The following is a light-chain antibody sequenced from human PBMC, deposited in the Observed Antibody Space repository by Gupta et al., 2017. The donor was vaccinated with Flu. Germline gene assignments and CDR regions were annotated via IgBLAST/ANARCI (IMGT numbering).Light chain of an antibody. Sequence: SALTQPASVSGSPGQSITISCTGTSSDIGSYNYVSWYQQHPGKAPKLVIYGVTNRPSGVSNRFSGSKSGDTASLTISGLQAEDEADYYCSSYTSSTTVVFGGGTKLTVL. CDR1: SSDIGSYNY. V-gene: IGLV2-14*01. CDR3: SSYTSSTTVV. CDR2: GVT. J-gene: IGLJ3*02.